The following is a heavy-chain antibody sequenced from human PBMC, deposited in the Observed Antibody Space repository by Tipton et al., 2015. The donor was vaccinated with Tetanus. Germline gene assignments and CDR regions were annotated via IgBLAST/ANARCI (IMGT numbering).Heavy chain of an antibody. J-gene: IGHJ6*02. Sequence: TLSLTCTVSGGSISSSSYYWGWIRQPPGKGLEWIGSIYYSGSTNYNPSLKSRVTISVDTSKNQFSLKLSSVTAADTAVYYCARGRMVRGVIIYYYYYGMDVWGQGTTVTVSS. D-gene: IGHD3-10*01. CDR2: IYYSGST. CDR1: GGSISSSSYY. V-gene: IGHV4-39*07. CDR3: ARGRMVRGVIIYYYYYGMDV.